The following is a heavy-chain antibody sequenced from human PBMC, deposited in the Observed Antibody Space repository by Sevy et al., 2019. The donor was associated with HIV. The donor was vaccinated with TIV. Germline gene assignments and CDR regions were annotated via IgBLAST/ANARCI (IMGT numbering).Heavy chain of an antibody. V-gene: IGHV1-18*01. Sequence: ASVKVSCKASGYTFTSYGISWVRQAPGQGLEWMGWISAYNGNTNYAQKLQGRVTMTTDTSTSTAYMELRSLRSDDTAVYYCAREVEEPVIGDYYDSSGYPPYYFDYWGQGTLVTVSS. CDR3: AREVEEPVIGDYYDSSGYPPYYFDY. CDR2: ISAYNGNT. J-gene: IGHJ4*02. CDR1: GYTFTSYG. D-gene: IGHD3-22*01.